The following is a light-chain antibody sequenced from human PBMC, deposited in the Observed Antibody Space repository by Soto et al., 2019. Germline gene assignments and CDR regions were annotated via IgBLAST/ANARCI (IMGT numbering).Light chain of an antibody. Sequence: DIQMTQSPSSLSASVGDRVTITCQASQDIRNYLNWYQQKPGKAPKLLIYDASNLETGVPSRFSGGGSGTDFTFTISSLKPEDIATYYCQQYDNLPITFGQGTRLEI. CDR3: QQYDNLPIT. V-gene: IGKV1-33*01. J-gene: IGKJ5*01. CDR2: DAS. CDR1: QDIRNY.